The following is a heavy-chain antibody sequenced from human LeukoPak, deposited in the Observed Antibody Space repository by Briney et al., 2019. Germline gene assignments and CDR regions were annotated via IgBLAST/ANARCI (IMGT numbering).Heavy chain of an antibody. D-gene: IGHD3-10*01. Sequence: ASVKVSCKASGYTFTSYDINWVRQATGRGLEWMGWMNPNSGNTGYAQKFQGRVTITRNTSISTAYMELSSLRSEDTAVYYCASGILSGGEMVRGAPSAWGQGTLVTVSS. J-gene: IGHJ4*02. CDR2: MNPNSGNT. CDR1: GYTFTSYD. CDR3: ASGILSGGEMVRGAPSA. V-gene: IGHV1-8*03.